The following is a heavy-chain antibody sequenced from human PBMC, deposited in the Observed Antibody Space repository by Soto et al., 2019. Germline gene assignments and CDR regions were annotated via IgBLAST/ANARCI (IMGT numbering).Heavy chain of an antibody. CDR3: AKDRARGYCTSSGCYGDYYYYMDV. CDR1: GFTFSSYA. D-gene: IGHD2-2*01. V-gene: IGHV3-23*01. J-gene: IGHJ6*03. Sequence: EVQLLESGGGLVQPGGSLRLSCAASGFTFSSYAMSCVRQAPGKGLEWVSAISYSGGSTYYADSVKGRFTISRDNAKNKLYLQMNSLRAEDTAVYYCAKDRARGYCTSSGCYGDYYYYMDVWGKGTTVTFSS. CDR2: ISYSGGST.